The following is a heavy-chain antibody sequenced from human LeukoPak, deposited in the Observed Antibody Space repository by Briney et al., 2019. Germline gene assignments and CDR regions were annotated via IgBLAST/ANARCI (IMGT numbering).Heavy chain of an antibody. CDR1: GGSISSSSHY. D-gene: IGHD2-2*01. Sequence: PSETLSLTCTVSGGSISSSSHYWGWIRQPPGKGLEWIGSIYYSGSTYYKPSLKSRVTISVDTSKNQFSLKLSSVAAADTAVYYCARQDCSSSSCYLGAFDIWGQGTMVTVSS. J-gene: IGHJ3*02. CDR2: IYYSGST. CDR3: ARQDCSSSSCYLGAFDI. V-gene: IGHV4-39*01.